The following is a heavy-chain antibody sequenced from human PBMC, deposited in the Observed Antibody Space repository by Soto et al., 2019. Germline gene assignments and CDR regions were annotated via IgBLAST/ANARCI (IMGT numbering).Heavy chain of an antibody. D-gene: IGHD2-2*01. V-gene: IGHV3-30*18. CDR2: ISYDGSNK. CDR3: AKEIGYCSSTSCYDFDS. CDR1: GVSITSFS. Sequence: RLVCAAAGVSITSFSMHRFSQAPGKGLEWVAVISYDGSNKYYADSVKGRFTISRDNSKNTLYLQMNSLRAEDTAVYYCAKEIGYCSSTSCYDFDSWGQGTLVTVSS. J-gene: IGHJ4*02.